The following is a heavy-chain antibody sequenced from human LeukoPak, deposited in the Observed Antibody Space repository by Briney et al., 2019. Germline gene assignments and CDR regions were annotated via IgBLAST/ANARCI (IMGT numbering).Heavy chain of an antibody. V-gene: IGHV4-30-2*01. CDR1: GGSISSGGHS. CDR3: ARGGEYYYDSSGYFSWYFDL. D-gene: IGHD3-22*01. J-gene: IGHJ2*01. Sequence: PSETLSLTCAVSGGSISSGGHSWSWIRQPPGKGLEWIGYIYHSGSTYYNPSLKSRVTISVDRSKNQFSLKLSSVTAADTAVYYCARGGEYYYDSSGYFSWYFDLWGRGTLVTVSS. CDR2: IYHSGST.